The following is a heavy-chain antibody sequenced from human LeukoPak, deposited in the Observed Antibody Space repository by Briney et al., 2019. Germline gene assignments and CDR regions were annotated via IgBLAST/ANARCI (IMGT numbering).Heavy chain of an antibody. CDR1: GFTFSSYS. CDR2: ISSSSSTI. Sequence: PGGSLRLSCAASGFTFSSYSLNWVRQAPGKGLEWVSYISSSSSTIYYRDSVKGRFTISRDNAKNSLYLQMNSLRAEDTAVYYCASGAPRDRYGSSTSCPAPWGQGTLVTVSS. CDR3: ASGAPRDRYGSSTSCPAP. V-gene: IGHV3-48*01. D-gene: IGHD2-2*01. J-gene: IGHJ5*02.